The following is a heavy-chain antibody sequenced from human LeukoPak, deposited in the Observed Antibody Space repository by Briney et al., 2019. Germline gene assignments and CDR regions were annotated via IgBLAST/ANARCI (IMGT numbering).Heavy chain of an antibody. CDR3: AQERYGSGSFSP. D-gene: IGHD3-10*01. J-gene: IGHJ5*02. V-gene: IGHV2-5*02. CDR1: GFTFTTSRVG. Sequence: SGPSLVKPTQTLTLTCTFSGFTFTTSRVGVSWIRQPPGKVLESLPFIYWADDKYYSPSLKSRLTINKDTSKNKVVLTLTNRDPVDTATYYCAQERYGSGSFSPWGQGTLVTVSS. CDR2: IYWADDK.